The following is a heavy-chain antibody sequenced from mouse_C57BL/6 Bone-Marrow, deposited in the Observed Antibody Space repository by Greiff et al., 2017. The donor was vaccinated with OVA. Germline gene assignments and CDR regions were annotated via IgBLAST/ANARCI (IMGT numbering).Heavy chain of an antibody. CDR1: GYTFTDYY. CDR3: ASTGPDFDY. J-gene: IGHJ2*01. D-gene: IGHD4-1*02. Sequence: EVQLQQSGPVLVKPGASVKMSCKASGYTFTDYYMNWVKQSHGKSLEWIGVINPYNGGTSYNQKFKGKATLTVDKSSSTAYMELNSLTSEDSAVYYCASTGPDFDYWGQGTTLTVAS. V-gene: IGHV1-19*01. CDR2: INPYNGGT.